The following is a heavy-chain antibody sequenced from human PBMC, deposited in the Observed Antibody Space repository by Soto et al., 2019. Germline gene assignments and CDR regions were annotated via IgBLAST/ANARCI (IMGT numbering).Heavy chain of an antibody. J-gene: IGHJ3*02. CDR1: GGTFSSYA. Sequence: SVKVSCKASGGTFSSYAISWVRQAPGQGLEWMGGIIPIFGTASYAQKFQGRVTITADESTSTAYMELSSLRSEDTAVYYCARDRESSGWYFFDIWGQGTMGTVSS. CDR3: ARDRESSGWYFFDI. CDR2: IIPIFGTA. V-gene: IGHV1-69*13. D-gene: IGHD6-19*01.